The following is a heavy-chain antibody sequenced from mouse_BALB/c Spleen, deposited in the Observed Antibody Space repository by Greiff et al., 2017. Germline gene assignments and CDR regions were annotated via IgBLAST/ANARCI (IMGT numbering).Heavy chain of an antibody. V-gene: IGHV1-54*01. D-gene: IGHD2-4*01. CDR2: INPGSGGT. J-gene: IGHJ3*01. CDR1: GYAFTNYL. CDR3: AWDYEGAWFAY. Sequence: QVQLQQSGAELVRPGTSVKVSCKASGYAFTNYLIEWVKQRPGQGLEWIGVINPGSGGTNYNEKFKGKATLTADKSSSTAYMQLSSLTSDDSAVYFCAWDYEGAWFAYWGQGTLVTVSA.